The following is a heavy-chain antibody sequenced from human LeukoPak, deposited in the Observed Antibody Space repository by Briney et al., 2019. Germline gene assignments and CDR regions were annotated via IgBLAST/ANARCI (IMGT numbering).Heavy chain of an antibody. Sequence: GGSLRLSCAVSGFTFSSYAMHWVRQAPGKGLEWVAVISYDGSNKYYADSVKGRFTISRDNSKNTLYLQMNSLRAEDTAVYYCAKVSRVYYGSGSLNMDVWGKGTTVTISS. V-gene: IGHV3-30*04. CDR1: GFTFSSYA. D-gene: IGHD3-10*01. CDR3: AKVSRVYYGSGSLNMDV. CDR2: ISYDGSNK. J-gene: IGHJ6*03.